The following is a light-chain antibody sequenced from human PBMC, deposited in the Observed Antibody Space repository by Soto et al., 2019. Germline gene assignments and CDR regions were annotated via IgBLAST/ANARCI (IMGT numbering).Light chain of an antibody. Sequence: ALTQPASVSGSPEQSITISCTGTSSDVGGYNYVSWYQQHPGKAPKLVIYEVSNRPSGVSNRFSGSKSGNTASLSISGLQAEDEADYYCSSYTSSSTLVFGGGTKVTVL. CDR2: EVS. CDR1: SSDVGGYNY. V-gene: IGLV2-14*01. J-gene: IGLJ3*02. CDR3: SSYTSSSTLV.